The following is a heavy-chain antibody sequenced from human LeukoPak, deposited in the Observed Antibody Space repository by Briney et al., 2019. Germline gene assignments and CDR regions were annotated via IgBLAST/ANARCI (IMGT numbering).Heavy chain of an antibody. Sequence: GASVKVCCKASGYTFTGYYMHWVRQAPGQGLEWMGWINPNSGGTNYAQKFQGRVTMTRDTSISTAYMELSRLRSDDTAVYYCARDLEDFWSGYYSRYFDYWGQGTLVTVSS. CDR3: ARDLEDFWSGYYSRYFDY. V-gene: IGHV1-2*02. J-gene: IGHJ4*02. CDR2: INPNSGGT. D-gene: IGHD3-3*01. CDR1: GYTFTGYY.